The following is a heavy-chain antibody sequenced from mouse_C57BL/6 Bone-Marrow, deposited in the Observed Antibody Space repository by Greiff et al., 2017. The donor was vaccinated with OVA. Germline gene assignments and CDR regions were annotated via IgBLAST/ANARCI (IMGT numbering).Heavy chain of an antibody. V-gene: IGHV2-2*01. CDR1: GFSLTSYG. CDR2: LWSGGST. D-gene: IGHD2-3*01. J-gene: IGHJ1*03. CDR3: ARNGRWLLPFYWYFDV. Sequence: VQLQQSGPGLVQPSQSLSITCTVSGFSLTSYGVHWVRQSPGTGLEWLGVLWSGGSTDYNAAFISRLSISKDNSKSQVFFKMNRLQADDTAIYYCARNGRWLLPFYWYFDVWGTGTTVTVSS.